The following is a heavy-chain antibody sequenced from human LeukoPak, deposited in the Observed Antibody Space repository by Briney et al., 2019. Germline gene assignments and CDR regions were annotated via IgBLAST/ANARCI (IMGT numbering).Heavy chain of an antibody. CDR2: ISSSSSYI. J-gene: IGHJ4*02. V-gene: IGHV3-21*01. D-gene: IGHD1-26*01. Sequence: KSGGSLRLSCAASGFTFSSYSMNWVRQAPGKGLEWVASISSSSSYIYYADSVKGRFTISRGNAKNSLYLQMNSLRAEDTAVYYCARDSSGPGYFDYWGQGTLVTVSS. CDR1: GFTFSSYS. CDR3: ARDSSGPGYFDY.